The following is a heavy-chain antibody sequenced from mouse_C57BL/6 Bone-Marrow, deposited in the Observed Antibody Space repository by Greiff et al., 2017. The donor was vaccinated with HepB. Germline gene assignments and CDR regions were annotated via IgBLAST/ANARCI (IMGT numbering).Heavy chain of an antibody. CDR1: GFTFNDYQ. D-gene: IGHD1-1*01. CDR2: IRNKANGYTT. CDR3: VKAVSSGSSYTWFAT. V-gene: IGHV7-4*01. J-gene: IGHJ3*01. Sequence: EVKLVESGGGLVQPGASLRLSCAASGFTFNDYQMSWVRQAPGKAPEWLVLIRNKANGYTTEYTASVKGRFTISRDNSQNILYLQMNTLRAEDSATYYCVKAVSSGSSYTWFATGAKGLWSLSLQ.